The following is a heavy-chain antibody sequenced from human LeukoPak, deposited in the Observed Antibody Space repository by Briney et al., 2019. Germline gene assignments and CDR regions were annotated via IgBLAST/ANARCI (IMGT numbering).Heavy chain of an antibody. CDR3: ARGTRYFDWLQKYYFDY. J-gene: IGHJ4*02. D-gene: IGHD3-9*01. Sequence: PSETLSLTCTVSGGSISSYYWSWIRQPPGKGLEWIGYIYYSGSTNYNPSLKSRVTISVDTSKNKFSLKLSSVTAADTAVYYCARGTRYFDWLQKYYFDYWGQGTLVTVSS. CDR1: GGSISSYY. V-gene: IGHV4-59*12. CDR2: IYYSGST.